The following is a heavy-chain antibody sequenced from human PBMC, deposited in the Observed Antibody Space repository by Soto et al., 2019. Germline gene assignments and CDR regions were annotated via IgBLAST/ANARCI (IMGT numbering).Heavy chain of an antibody. Sequence: QVKLQESGPGLVKPSQPLPLTCTVSGDSINSGGYYWSWIRQHPVKGLEWIGYIYYTGNTYYNPSLKSRITIAMDTSKSQCSLKLGSVTAADTAVYFCARGYWSGGSCRLGMDAWGQGTTVIVSS. J-gene: IGHJ6*02. D-gene: IGHD2-15*01. V-gene: IGHV4-31*03. CDR3: ARGYWSGGSCRLGMDA. CDR2: IYYTGNT. CDR1: GDSINSGGYY.